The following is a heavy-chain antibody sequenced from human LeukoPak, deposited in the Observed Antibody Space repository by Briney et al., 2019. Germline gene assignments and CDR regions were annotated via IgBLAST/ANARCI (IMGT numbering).Heavy chain of an antibody. J-gene: IGHJ4*02. D-gene: IGHD2-2*01. CDR1: GGSISSSSYY. V-gene: IGHV4-39*01. CDR2: IYYGGST. CDR3: ARQCSSTSCYSY. Sequence: SETLSLTCTVSGGSISSSSYYWGWIRQPPGKGLEWIGNIYYGGSTFYNPSLKSRVTISLDTSKNQFSLKLSSVTAADTAVYFCARQCSSTSCYSYWGQGTLVTVSS.